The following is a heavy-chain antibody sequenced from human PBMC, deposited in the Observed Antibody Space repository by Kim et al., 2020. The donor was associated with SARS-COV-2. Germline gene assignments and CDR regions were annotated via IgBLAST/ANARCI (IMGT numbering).Heavy chain of an antibody. J-gene: IGHJ6*02. Sequence: LKRRVTISVDTSKNQFSLKLSSVTAADTAVYYCARVRGTPRYYYYYGMDVWGQGTTVTVSS. D-gene: IGHD3-10*01. V-gene: IGHV4-39*07. CDR3: ARVRGTPRYYYYYGMDV.